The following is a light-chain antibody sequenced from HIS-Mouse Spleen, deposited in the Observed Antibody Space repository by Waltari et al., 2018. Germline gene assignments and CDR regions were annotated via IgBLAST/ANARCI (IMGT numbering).Light chain of an antibody. V-gene: IGLV2-18*02. CDR2: EVS. Sequence: QSALTQPPSVSGSPGQSVTIPCTGTSRDVGSYNRVSWYQKPPGTAPKLMIYEVSNRPSGVPDRFSGSKSGNTASLTISGLQAEDEADYYCSSYTSSSTVFGTGTKVTVL. CDR3: SSYTSSSTV. CDR1: SRDVGSYNR. J-gene: IGLJ1*01.